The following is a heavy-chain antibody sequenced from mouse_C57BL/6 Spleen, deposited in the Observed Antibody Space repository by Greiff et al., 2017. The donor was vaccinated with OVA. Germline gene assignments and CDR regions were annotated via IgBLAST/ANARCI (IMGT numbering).Heavy chain of an antibody. Sequence: VQVVESGAELARPGASVKLSCKASGYTFTSYGISWVKQRTGQGLEWIGEIYPRSGNTYYNEKFKGKATLTADKSSSTAYMELRSLTSEDSAVYFCARGDDYDALLAMDYWGQGTSVTVSS. CDR1: GYTFTSYG. V-gene: IGHV1-81*01. D-gene: IGHD2-4*01. CDR2: IYPRSGNT. CDR3: ARGDDYDALLAMDY. J-gene: IGHJ4*01.